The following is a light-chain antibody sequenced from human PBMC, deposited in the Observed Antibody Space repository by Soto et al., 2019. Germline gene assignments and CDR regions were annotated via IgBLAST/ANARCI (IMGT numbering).Light chain of an antibody. CDR1: QSISSW. V-gene: IGKV1-5*01. CDR2: DAS. CDR3: QQYDIYSRT. J-gene: IGKJ1*01. Sequence: DIQMTQSPSTLSASVGDRVTITCRASQSISSWLAWYQQKPGKAPKLLIYDASTLQSGVPSRFSGSGSGTEFTLTISSLQPDDFATYYCQQYDIYSRTFGQGIKVEIK.